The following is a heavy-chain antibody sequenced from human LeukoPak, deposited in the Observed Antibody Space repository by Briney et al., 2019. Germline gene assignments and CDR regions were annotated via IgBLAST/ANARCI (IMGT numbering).Heavy chain of an antibody. CDR1: GFTFSSYG. CDR3: AKDYYDSSGYILYYYYYGMDV. D-gene: IGHD3-22*01. J-gene: IGHJ6*02. CDR2: ISYDGSNK. Sequence: GRSLRLSCAASGFTFSSYGMHWVRQAPGKGLELVAVISYDGSNKYYADSVKGRFTISRDNSKNTLYLQMNSLRAEDTAVYYCAKDYYDSSGYILYYYYYGMDVWGQGTTVTVSS. V-gene: IGHV3-30*18.